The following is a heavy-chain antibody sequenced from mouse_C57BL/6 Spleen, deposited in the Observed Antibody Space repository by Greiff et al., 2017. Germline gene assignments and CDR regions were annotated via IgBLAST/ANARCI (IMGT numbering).Heavy chain of an antibody. Sequence: LVESGAELVRPGASVTLSCKASGYTFTDYEMHWVKQTPVHGLEWIGAIDPETGCTAYNQKFKGKAILTADKSSSTAYMELRSLTSEDSAVYYCTGGGFDYWGQGTTLTVSS. V-gene: IGHV1-15*01. CDR2: IDPETGCT. J-gene: IGHJ2*01. CDR3: TGGGFDY. CDR1: GYTFTDYE.